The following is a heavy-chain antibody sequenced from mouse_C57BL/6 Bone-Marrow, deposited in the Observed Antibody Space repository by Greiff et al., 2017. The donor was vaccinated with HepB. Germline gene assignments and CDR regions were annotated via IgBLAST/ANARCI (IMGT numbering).Heavy chain of an antibody. V-gene: IGHV1-81*01. CDR2: IYPSSSNT. CDR3: ARWGYGYYFDY. D-gene: IGHD1-1*01. J-gene: IGHJ2*01. Sequence: VQLQQSGAELARPGASVKLSCKASGYTLTSYGISWVKQRTGQGLEWIGEIYPSSSNTYYNAKFKGKATLTADKSSSTAYIELRSLTSEDSEVYFCARWGYGYYFDYWGRGTTLTVSS. CDR1: GYTLTSYG.